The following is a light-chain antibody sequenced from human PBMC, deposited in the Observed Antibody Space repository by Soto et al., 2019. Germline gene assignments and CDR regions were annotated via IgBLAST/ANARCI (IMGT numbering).Light chain of an antibody. Sequence: DIHMTQSRSTLSASVGYRVTITCRASQSISRWLAWHQQKPGKAPRLLIYDASNLQRGVPSRFSGSGSGTEFTLTITSLQPEDFATYYCQQYNDYSGMFGQGTKVDIK. CDR3: QQYNDYSGM. V-gene: IGKV1-5*01. J-gene: IGKJ1*01. CDR1: QSISRW. CDR2: DAS.